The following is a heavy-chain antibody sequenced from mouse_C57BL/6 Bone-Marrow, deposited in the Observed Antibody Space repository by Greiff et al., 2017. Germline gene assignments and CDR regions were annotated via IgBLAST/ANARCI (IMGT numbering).Heavy chain of an antibody. CDR1: GYTFTNYW. D-gene: IGHD4-1*01. J-gene: IGHJ3*01. Sequence: VMLVESGAELVRPGTSVKMSCKASGYTFTNYWIGWAKQRPGHGLEWIGDIYPGGGYTNYNEKFKGKATLTADKSSSTAYMQFSSLTSEDSAIYYCARSIGNWDGFAYWGQGTLVTVSA. CDR3: ARSIGNWDGFAY. CDR2: IYPGGGYT. V-gene: IGHV1-63*01.